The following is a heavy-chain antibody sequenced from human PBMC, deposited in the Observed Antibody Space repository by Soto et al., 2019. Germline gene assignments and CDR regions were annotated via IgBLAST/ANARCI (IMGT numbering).Heavy chain of an antibody. Sequence: QVQLQESGPGLVKPSETLSLTCTVSGGSISSFYWSWIRQPPGKGLEWIGYISYSGSTNYNPSLKSRVTISVDTSKNQFSLRLSSVTAADTAVYYCARTYITGPIDYWGQGTLVTVSS. CDR2: ISYSGST. CDR3: ARTYITGPIDY. CDR1: GGSISSFY. V-gene: IGHV4-59*01. J-gene: IGHJ4*02. D-gene: IGHD1-20*01.